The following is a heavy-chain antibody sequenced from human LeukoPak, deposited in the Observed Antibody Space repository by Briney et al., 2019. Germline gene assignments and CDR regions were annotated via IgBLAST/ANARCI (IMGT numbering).Heavy chain of an antibody. D-gene: IGHD2-15*01. J-gene: IGHJ3*02. Sequence: PSETLSLTCTVSGGSISSGGYSWSWIRQPPGKGLEWIGYIYYSGSTYYNPSLKSRVTISVDTSKNQFSLKLSSVTAADTAVYYCARDLVSLGYCSGGSCRDAFDIWGQGTMVTVSS. CDR3: ARDLVSLGYCSGGSCRDAFDI. V-gene: IGHV4-30-4*07. CDR1: GGSISSGGYS. CDR2: IYYSGST.